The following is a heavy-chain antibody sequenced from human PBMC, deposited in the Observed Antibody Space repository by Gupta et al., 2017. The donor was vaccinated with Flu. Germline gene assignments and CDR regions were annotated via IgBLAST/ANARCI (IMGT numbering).Heavy chain of an antibody. Sequence: QVQLQQWGAGLLKPSETLSLTCAVYGGSFSGYYWSWIRQPPGKGLEWIGEINHSGSTNYNPSLKSRVTISVDTSKNQFSLKLSSVTAADTAVYYCAREGYQLLSWYFDYWGQGTLVTVSS. J-gene: IGHJ4*02. CDR2: INHSGST. CDR3: AREGYQLLSWYFDY. CDR1: GGSFSGYY. V-gene: IGHV4-34*01. D-gene: IGHD2-2*01.